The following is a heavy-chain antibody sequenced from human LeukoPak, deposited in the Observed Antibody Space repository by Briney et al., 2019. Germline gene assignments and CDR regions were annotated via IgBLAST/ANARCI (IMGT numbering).Heavy chain of an antibody. D-gene: IGHD2-15*01. CDR3: ASLCSGGSCYPPYFDY. CDR1: GFTFSSYA. V-gene: IGHV3-21*01. J-gene: IGHJ4*02. CDR2: ISSSSSYI. Sequence: GGSLRLSCAASGFTFSSYAMSWVRQAPGKGLEWVSSISSSSSYIYYADSVKGRFTISRDNAKNSLYLQMNSLRAEDTAVYYCASLCSGGSCYPPYFDYWGQGTLVTVSS.